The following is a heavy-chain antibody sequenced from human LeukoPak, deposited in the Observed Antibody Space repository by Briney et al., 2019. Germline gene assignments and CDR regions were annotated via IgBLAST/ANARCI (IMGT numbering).Heavy chain of an antibody. J-gene: IGHJ3*02. Sequence: PSETLSVTCTVSGGSISSGGYYWCWIRQHPGKGLEWIGYIYYGGSTYYNPSLKSRVAISVDTSKTQISLKLSSVTAADTAVYYCARGFTNGAFDIWGQGTMVTVSS. CDR2: IYYGGST. D-gene: IGHD3-3*01. CDR3: ARGFTNGAFDI. CDR1: GGSISSGGYY. V-gene: IGHV4-31*03.